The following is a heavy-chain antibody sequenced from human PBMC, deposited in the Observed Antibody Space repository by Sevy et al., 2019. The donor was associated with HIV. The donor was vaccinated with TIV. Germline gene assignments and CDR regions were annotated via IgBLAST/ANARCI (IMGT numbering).Heavy chain of an antibody. Sequence: ASVKVSCETSGYTFTYYYIHWVRQAPGQGLEWMGWINPSSGGTQYAQKFQGRVSVTSDTSRRTSYMELRRLRSDDTALYYCARQVDNWFDLWGQRTPVTVSS. V-gene: IGHV1-2*02. J-gene: IGHJ5*02. CDR3: ARQVDNWFDL. CDR1: GYTFTYYY. CDR2: INPSSGGT. D-gene: IGHD2-15*01.